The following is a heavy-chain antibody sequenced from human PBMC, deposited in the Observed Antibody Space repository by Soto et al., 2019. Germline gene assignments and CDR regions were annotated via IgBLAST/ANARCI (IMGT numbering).Heavy chain of an antibody. CDR2: MKKDGSEK. CDR1: GFSFGDYW. Sequence: EVQLVESGGALVQRGGSLRLSCAASGFSFGDYWMSWVRQAPGKRLEWVAHMKKDGSEKYYVDSVKGRFTVSRDNTKNSLYLQMNSLRAEDTAVYYCAKLGSGYYTGLYFDFWGQGTLVSVSS. CDR3: AKLGSGYYTGLYFDF. V-gene: IGHV3-7*03. D-gene: IGHD3-3*01. J-gene: IGHJ4*02.